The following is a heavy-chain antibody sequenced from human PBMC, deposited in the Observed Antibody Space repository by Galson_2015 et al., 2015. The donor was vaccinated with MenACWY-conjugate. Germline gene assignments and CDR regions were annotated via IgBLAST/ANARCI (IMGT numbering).Heavy chain of an antibody. CDR1: GYTFTSYA. Sequence: SVKVSCKASGYTFTSYAMHWVRQAPGQRLEWMGWINAGSGNTKYSQKFQGRVTITRDTSASTAYMELSSLRSEDTAVYYCARDSGIASGYWGQGTLVTVSS. J-gene: IGHJ4*02. V-gene: IGHV1-3*01. CDR3: ARDSGIASGY. D-gene: IGHD6-13*01. CDR2: INAGSGNT.